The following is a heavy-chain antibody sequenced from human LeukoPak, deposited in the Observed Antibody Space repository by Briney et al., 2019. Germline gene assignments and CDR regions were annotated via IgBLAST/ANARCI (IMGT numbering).Heavy chain of an antibody. J-gene: IGHJ3*02. D-gene: IGHD6-13*01. V-gene: IGHV3-23*01. CDR3: AKFSVAAAGNSAFDI. CDR2: IIVSGAT. Sequence: GGSLRLSCAASGFTFSSFSMTWVRQAPGKGLEWVSSIIVSGATYYADFVKGRFTISRDNSKNTLYLQMNSLRAEDTAVYYCAKFSVAAAGNSAFDIWGQGTMVTVSS. CDR1: GFTFSSFS.